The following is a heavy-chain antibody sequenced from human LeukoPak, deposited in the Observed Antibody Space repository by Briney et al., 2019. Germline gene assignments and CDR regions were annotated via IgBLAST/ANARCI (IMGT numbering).Heavy chain of an antibody. D-gene: IGHD3-16*01. V-gene: IGHV3-7*03. J-gene: IGHJ6*02. CDR2: INHNGNVN. CDR1: GFTFSSYW. CDR3: ARGGGLDV. Sequence: GGSLRLSCAASGFTFSSYWMNWARQAPGKGLEWVASINHNGNVNYYVDSVKGRFTISRDNAENSLYLQMRHLRAEDTAVYFCARGGGLDVWGQGATVTVSS.